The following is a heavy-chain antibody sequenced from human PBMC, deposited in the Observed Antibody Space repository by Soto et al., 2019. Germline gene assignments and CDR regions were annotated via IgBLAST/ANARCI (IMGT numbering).Heavy chain of an antibody. CDR3: AKVGITMIVVVISHVYYFEY. CDR1: GFTFSSYA. D-gene: IGHD3-22*01. J-gene: IGHJ4*02. Sequence: PGGSLRLSCAASGFTFSSYAMGWVRQAPGKGLEWVSAISGSGGSTYYADSVKGRFTISRDNSKNTLYLQMNSLRAEDTAVYYCAKVGITMIVVVISHVYYFEYWGQGTLVTVSS. V-gene: IGHV3-23*01. CDR2: ISGSGGST.